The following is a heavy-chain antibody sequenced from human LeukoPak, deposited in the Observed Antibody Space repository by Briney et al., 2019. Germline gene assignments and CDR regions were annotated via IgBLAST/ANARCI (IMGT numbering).Heavy chain of an antibody. CDR1: GFTFNIYG. D-gene: IGHD2-15*01. CDR2: IRYDGSNK. J-gene: IGHJ6*04. V-gene: IGHV3-30*02. CDR3: AKDDWDCSGGSCPSYYYDMEV. Sequence: GGSLILSCAASGFTFNIYGMHWVRQAPGKVLGWVAFIRYDGSNKYYADSVKGQFTISRDNSKNTVYLQLNSLRAEDTAVYFCAKDDWDCSGGSCPSYYYDMEVWGKGTTVTVSS.